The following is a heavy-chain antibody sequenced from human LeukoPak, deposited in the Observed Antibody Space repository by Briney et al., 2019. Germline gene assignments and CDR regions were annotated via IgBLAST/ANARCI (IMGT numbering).Heavy chain of an antibody. J-gene: IGHJ6*03. Sequence: SVKVSCKASGYTFTGYYMHWVRQAPGQGLEWRGGIIPMFGSAHYAQKFQDRVTITTDESTTIAYMELSSLRSEDTAVYYCASSPRIVGRLDYYYMDVWGKGTTVTVSS. CDR3: ASSPRIVGRLDYYYMDV. D-gene: IGHD6-6*01. CDR2: IIPMFGSA. V-gene: IGHV1-69*05. CDR1: GYTFTGYY.